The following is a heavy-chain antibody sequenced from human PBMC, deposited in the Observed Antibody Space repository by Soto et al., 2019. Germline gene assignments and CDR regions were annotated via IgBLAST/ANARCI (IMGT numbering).Heavy chain of an antibody. V-gene: IGHV1-69*13. Sequence: GASVKVSCKASGGTFSSYAISWVRQAPGQGLEWMGGIIPIFGTANYAQKFQGRVTITADESTSTAYMELSSLRSEGTAVYYCARDPPDYGSGSSSDINFDYWGQGTLVTVSS. D-gene: IGHD3-10*01. J-gene: IGHJ4*02. CDR3: ARDPPDYGSGSSSDINFDY. CDR2: IIPIFGTA. CDR1: GGTFSSYA.